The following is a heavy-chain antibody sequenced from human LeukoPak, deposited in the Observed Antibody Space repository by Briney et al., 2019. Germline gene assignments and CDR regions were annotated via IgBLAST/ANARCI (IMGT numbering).Heavy chain of an antibody. CDR3: AEDGHCSGENCYSAFDM. CDR2: ISGSGVST. D-gene: IGHD2-15*01. CDR1: EFTFSSYA. J-gene: IGHJ3*02. V-gene: IGHV3-23*01. Sequence: PRGSLRLSCAASEFTFSSYAMGWVRQAPGKGLEWVSSISGSGVSTYHADSVKGRFTISRDNSKNTLYLQMDGLRVADTAVYHCAEDGHCSGENCYSAFDMWGQGTMVTVSS.